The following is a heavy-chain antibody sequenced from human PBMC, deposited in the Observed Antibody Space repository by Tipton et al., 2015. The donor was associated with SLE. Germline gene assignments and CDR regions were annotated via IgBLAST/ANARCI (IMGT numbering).Heavy chain of an antibody. D-gene: IGHD1-14*01. V-gene: IGHV4-59*12. J-gene: IGHJ6*02. CDR1: GGSMSNYY. CDR3: TRGGFREPDDYYYGMDV. Sequence: TLSLTCTVSGGSMSNYYWSWIRQPPGKGLEWIANIYYSGGTNYNPSLQSRVSISLDRSKNQFSLSLSSVTAADTAVYYCTRGGFREPDDYYYGMDVWGQGTTVTVSS. CDR2: IYYSGGT.